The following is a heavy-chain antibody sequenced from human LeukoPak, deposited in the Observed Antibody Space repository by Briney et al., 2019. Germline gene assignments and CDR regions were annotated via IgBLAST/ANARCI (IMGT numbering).Heavy chain of an antibody. CDR3: ARDYRDGYNYYFDY. CDR1: GYIFTGYY. Sequence: ASVKVSCKASGYIFTGYYMHWVRQAPGQGLEWMGWINPNSGGTNYAQKFQGRVTMTRDTSISTAYMELSRLRSDDTAVYYCARDYRDGYNYYFDYWGQGTLVTVSS. J-gene: IGHJ4*02. V-gene: IGHV1-2*02. D-gene: IGHD5-24*01. CDR2: INPNSGGT.